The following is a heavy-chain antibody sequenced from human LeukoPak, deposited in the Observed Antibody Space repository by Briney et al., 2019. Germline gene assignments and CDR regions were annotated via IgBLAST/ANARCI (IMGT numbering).Heavy chain of an antibody. Sequence: PGGSLRLSCVASGFTFSTYGMHWIRQAPGKGLEWVAVISLDGYKKYYADSVRGRFTVSRDNSRNTLYLQMDSLRAEEPAVYFCAKDGDFWSNSKSDNYFDYWGQGTLVTVSS. CDR3: AKDGDFWSNSKSDNYFDY. D-gene: IGHD3-3*01. J-gene: IGHJ4*02. CDR2: ISLDGYKK. CDR1: GFTFSTYG. V-gene: IGHV3-30*18.